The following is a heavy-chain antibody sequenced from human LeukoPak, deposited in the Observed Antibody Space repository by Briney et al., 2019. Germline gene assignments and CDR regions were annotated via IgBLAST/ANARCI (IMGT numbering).Heavy chain of an antibody. D-gene: IGHD2-21*02. CDR3: AKDLDAYCGGYCSFDS. CDR2: IWFDASNM. Sequence: PGGSLRLSCAASGFNFGIYGMHWVRQAPGKGLEWVAAIWFDASNMYYADAVKGRFTFSRDNARSTLFLEMNNLRAEDTAVYYCAKDLDAYCGGYCSFDSWGQGTLVTVSS. V-gene: IGHV3-33*06. CDR1: GFNFGIYG. J-gene: IGHJ4*02.